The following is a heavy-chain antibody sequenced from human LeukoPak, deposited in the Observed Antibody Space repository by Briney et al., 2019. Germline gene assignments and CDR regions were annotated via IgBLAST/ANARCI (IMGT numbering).Heavy chain of an antibody. J-gene: IGHJ2*01. V-gene: IGHV3-30*18. CDR1: GFTFSSYG. Sequence: PGGSLRLSCAASGFTFSSYGMHWVRQAPGKGLEWVAVISYDGSNKYYADSVKGRFTISRDNSKNTLYLQMNSLRAEDTAVYYCAKGRNSAQYWFFDLWGRGTLVTVSS. CDR2: ISYDGSNK. CDR3: AKGRNSAQYWFFDL. D-gene: IGHD4-23*01.